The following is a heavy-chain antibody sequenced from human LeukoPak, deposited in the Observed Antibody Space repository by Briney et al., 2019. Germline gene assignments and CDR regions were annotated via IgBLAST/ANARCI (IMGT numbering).Heavy chain of an antibody. Sequence: ASVNVSCKASGYTFTSYGISWVRQAPGQGLEWMGWISAYNGNTNYAQKLQGRVTMTTDTSTSTAYMELRSLRSDDTAVYYCARIGDAWYYYDSSGCYYWGQGTLVTVSS. CDR2: ISAYNGNT. V-gene: IGHV1-18*01. D-gene: IGHD3-22*01. CDR1: GYTFTSYG. CDR3: ARIGDAWYYYDSSGCYY. J-gene: IGHJ4*02.